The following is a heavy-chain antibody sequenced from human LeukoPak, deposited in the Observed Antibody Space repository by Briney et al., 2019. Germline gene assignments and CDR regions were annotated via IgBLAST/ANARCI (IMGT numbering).Heavy chain of an antibody. CDR2: ISSSSSTI. CDR1: GFTFSSYW. V-gene: IGHV3-48*01. Sequence: GGSLRLSCAASGFTFSSYWMNWVRQAPGKGLEWVSYISSSSSTIYYADSVKGRFTISRDNAKNSLYLQMNSLRAEDTAVYYCARGSTYYDSSGQVPFDYWGQGTLVTVSS. D-gene: IGHD3-22*01. CDR3: ARGSTYYDSSGQVPFDY. J-gene: IGHJ4*02.